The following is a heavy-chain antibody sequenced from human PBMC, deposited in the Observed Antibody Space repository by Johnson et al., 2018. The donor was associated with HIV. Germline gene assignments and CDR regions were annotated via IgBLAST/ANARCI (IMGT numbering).Heavy chain of an antibody. CDR2: ISWDGGST. CDR1: GFTFDDYT. D-gene: IGHD3-10*01. Sequence: VQLVESGGVVVQPGGSLRLSCAASGFTFDDYTMHWVRQAPGKGLEWVSLISWDGGSTYYADSVKGRFTISRDNSKNSLYMQMNVLRAEDTALYFCAKDSDRYYYGSGDAFDIWGQGTMVTVFS. CDR3: AKDSDRYYYGSGDAFDI. V-gene: IGHV3-43*01. J-gene: IGHJ3*02.